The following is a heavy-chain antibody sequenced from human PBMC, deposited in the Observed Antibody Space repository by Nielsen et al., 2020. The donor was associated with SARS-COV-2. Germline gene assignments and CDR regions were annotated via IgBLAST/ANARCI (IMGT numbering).Heavy chain of an antibody. J-gene: IGHJ4*02. V-gene: IGHV3-23*01. CDR2: IGNSGDNI. CDR3: ARQFYGCNDY. Sequence: GESLKISCAASGFTFRSYAMSWVRQAPGKGLEWVSSIGNSGDNIYYADSVKGRFTVSRDNSKNTLYLEMNSLRAEDTAVYYCARQFYGCNDYWGQGTLVTVSS. CDR1: GFTFRSYA. D-gene: IGHD3-10*01.